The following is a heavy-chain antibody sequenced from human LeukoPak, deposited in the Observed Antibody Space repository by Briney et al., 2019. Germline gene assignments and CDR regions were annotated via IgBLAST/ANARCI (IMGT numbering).Heavy chain of an antibody. D-gene: IGHD3-22*01. CDR1: GFTFSSYA. Sequence: GGSLRLSCAASGFTFSSYAMHWVRQAPGKGLEWVAVISYDGSNKYYADSVKGRFTISRDNSKNTLYLQMNSLRAEDTAVYYCARGDSSGYYSQIDYWGQGTLVTVSS. CDR2: ISYDGSNK. CDR3: ARGDSSGYYSQIDY. J-gene: IGHJ4*02. V-gene: IGHV3-30*04.